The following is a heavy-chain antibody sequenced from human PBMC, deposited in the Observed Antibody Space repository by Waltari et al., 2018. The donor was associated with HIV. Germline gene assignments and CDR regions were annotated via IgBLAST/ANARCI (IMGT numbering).Heavy chain of an antibody. Sequence: QVYLMESGGGVVQPGGSLKLSCAASGFTFSSYGMHWVRQAPGKGLELVAVIWSDGYNKFYADSVRGRFTFSRDNSKYTLSLQMNSLRAEDTALYYCVKERGPFNGFDIWGQGTMVTVSS. D-gene: IGHD3-16*01. CDR1: GFTFSSYG. CDR2: IWSDGYNK. CDR3: VKERGPFNGFDI. V-gene: IGHV3-33*06. J-gene: IGHJ3*02.